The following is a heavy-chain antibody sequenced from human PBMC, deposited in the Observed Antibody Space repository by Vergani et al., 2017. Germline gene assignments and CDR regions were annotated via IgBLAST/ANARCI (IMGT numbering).Heavy chain of an antibody. V-gene: IGHV3-30*18. J-gene: IGHJ4*02. Sequence: QVQLVESGGGVVQPGRSLRLSCVVSGFTSSYYGMQWIRQGPGKGLEFVAFIQFDGSNQYYADSVKGRFTLSRDFSKNTLYLQMNSLRTDDTATYYCAKHFRGWGIDYWGQGTQVIVSS. CDR2: IQFDGSNQ. D-gene: IGHD3-16*01. CDR3: AKHFRGWGIDY. CDR1: GFTSSYYG.